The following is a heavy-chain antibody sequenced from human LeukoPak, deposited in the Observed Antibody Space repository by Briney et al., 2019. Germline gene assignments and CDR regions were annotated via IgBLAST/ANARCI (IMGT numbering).Heavy chain of an antibody. V-gene: IGHV4-34*01. J-gene: IGHJ5*02. Sequence: SETLSLTCAVYGGSFSGYCWSWIRQSPGKGLEWIGEINHSGNTNYNPSLKSRLTMSVDTSKNQFSLKLSSVTAADTAVYYCARGYDILTSISYWFDPWGQGTLVTVSS. CDR2: INHSGNT. CDR1: GGSFSGYC. D-gene: IGHD3-9*01. CDR3: ARGYDILTSISYWFDP.